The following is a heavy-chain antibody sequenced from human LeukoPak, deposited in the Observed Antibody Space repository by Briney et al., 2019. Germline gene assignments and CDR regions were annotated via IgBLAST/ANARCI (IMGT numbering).Heavy chain of an antibody. V-gene: IGHV1-46*01. CDR3: ARQRGGQYEDGFDI. J-gene: IGHJ3*02. CDR2: INPSGCTT. D-gene: IGHD2-8*01. Sequence: GASVKVSCKPSGYTFISSYMHWVRQAPGQGLEWMGIINPSGCTTIYAQRFQGRVTMTRDTSRRTVYMELSSLRYEDTAVYYCARQRGGQYEDGFDIWGQRTMVTASS. CDR1: GYTFISSY.